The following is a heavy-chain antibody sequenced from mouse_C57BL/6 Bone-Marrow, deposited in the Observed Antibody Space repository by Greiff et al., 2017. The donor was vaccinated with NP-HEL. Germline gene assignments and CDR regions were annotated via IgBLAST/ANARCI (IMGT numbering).Heavy chain of an antibody. CDR1: GFTFTSYG. CDR3: GRFSSSWFAY. Sequence: QVQLQQSGAELARPGASVKLSCKASGFTFTSYGISWVKQSTGQGLEWIGEIYPRSGNTYYNEKFKGKATLTADKSSSTAYMELRSLTSEDSAVYFCGRFSSSWFAYWGQGTLVTVSA. J-gene: IGHJ3*01. CDR2: IYPRSGNT. V-gene: IGHV1-81*01. D-gene: IGHD1-1*01.